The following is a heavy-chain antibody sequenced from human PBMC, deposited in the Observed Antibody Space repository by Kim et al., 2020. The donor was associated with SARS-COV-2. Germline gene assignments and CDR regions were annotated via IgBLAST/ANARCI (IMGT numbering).Heavy chain of an antibody. J-gene: IGHJ2*01. CDR2: IYGGGTI. D-gene: IGHD3-16*01. CDR1: GITLTNNH. CDR3: AREIKFDGFAFFDL. V-gene: IGHV3-66*01. Sequence: GGSLRLSCAASGITLTNNHMNWVRQAPGKGLEWVSVIYGGGTIDYADSVKDRFTISRDTSKNTVYLEMNRLRAEKTAVYYCAREIKFDGFAFFDLWGRGALVSVCS.